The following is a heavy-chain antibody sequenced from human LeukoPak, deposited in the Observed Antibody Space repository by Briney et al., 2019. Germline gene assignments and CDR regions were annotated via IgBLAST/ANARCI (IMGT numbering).Heavy chain of an antibody. J-gene: IGHJ4*02. D-gene: IGHD2-15*01. CDR3: ARGALGCSGGSCYPRWDFDY. Sequence: GGSLRLSCAASGFTFSSYEMNWVRQAPGKGLEWVSSISSSSSYIYYADSVKGRFTISRDNAKNPLYLQMNSLRAEDTAVYYCARGALGCSGGSCYPRWDFDYWGQGTLVTVSS. V-gene: IGHV3-21*01. CDR1: GFTFSSYE. CDR2: ISSSSSYI.